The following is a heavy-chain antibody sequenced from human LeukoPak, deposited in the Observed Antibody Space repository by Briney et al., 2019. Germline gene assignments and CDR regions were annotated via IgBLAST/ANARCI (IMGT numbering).Heavy chain of an antibody. CDR2: IHTDGTDT. CDR3: ARDTWNHIDF. D-gene: IGHD1-14*01. J-gene: IGHJ4*02. V-gene: IGHV3-74*01. Sequence: GGSLRLSCAASGFTFSSYWMHWVRQAPGKGLVWVSRIHTDGTDTSYADSVKGRFTISRDNAKNTLYLQMNSLRAEDTAVYYCARDTWNHIDFWGQGTLVTVSS. CDR1: GFTFSSYW.